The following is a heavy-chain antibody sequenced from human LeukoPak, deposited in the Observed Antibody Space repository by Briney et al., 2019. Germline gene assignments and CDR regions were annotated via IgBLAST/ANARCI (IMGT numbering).Heavy chain of an antibody. V-gene: IGHV3-30*02. CDR1: GFTFSSYG. J-gene: IGHJ4*02. CDR3: AKDHEAYYDSSGYFNFDY. CDR2: IRYDGSNK. D-gene: IGHD3-22*01. Sequence: PGGSLRLSCAASGFTFSSYGMHWVRQAPGKGLEWVAFIRYDGSNKYYADSVKGRFTISRDNSKNTLYLQMNSLRAEDTAVYYCAKDHEAYYDSSGYFNFDYWGQGTLVTVSS.